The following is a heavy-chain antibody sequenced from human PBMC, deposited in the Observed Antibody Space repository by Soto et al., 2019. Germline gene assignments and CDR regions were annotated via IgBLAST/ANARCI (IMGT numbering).Heavy chain of an antibody. V-gene: IGHV4-39*01. J-gene: IGHJ4*02. D-gene: IGHD3-10*01. CDR1: CASINTGRYY. CDR3: ARIGHFYGSGSYYETPFDS. CDR2: VYHRGST. Sequence: SETLSLTCTVACASINTGRYYWAWIRQPPGRGLEWVASVYHRGSTYYNPSLKSRVTISIDTSRNQFSLKLNSVTAADTAIFYCARIGHFYGSGSYYETPFDSWGQGTLVTVSS.